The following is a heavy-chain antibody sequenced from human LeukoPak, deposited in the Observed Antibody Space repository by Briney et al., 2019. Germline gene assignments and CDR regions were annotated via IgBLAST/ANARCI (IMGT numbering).Heavy chain of an antibody. CDR3: ARPTYYCVSVDY. V-gene: IGHV3-23*01. J-gene: IGHJ4*02. D-gene: IGHD3-10*01. Sequence: GGSLRLSCAASGFTFSSYAMSWVRQAPGKGLEWVSSISGSSDSTYYADSVKGRFTISRDNSKNALYLQMNSLRAEDSAVYYCARPTYYCVSVDYWGQGTLVTVSS. CDR2: ISGSSDST. CDR1: GFTFSSYA.